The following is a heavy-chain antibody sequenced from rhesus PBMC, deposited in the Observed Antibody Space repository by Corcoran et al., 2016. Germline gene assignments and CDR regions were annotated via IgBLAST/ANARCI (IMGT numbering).Heavy chain of an antibody. V-gene: IGHV4-127*01. Sequence: QVQLQESGPGLVKPSETLSLTCAVSGYSISRGYGGSWIRQPPGEGLEGMGSIGGSSGRTNYNPSLQSRVTISKDTSKNQFSLKLSSVTAADTAVYYCARGVTTDFDYWGQGVLVTVSS. D-gene: IGHD4-23*01. CDR1: GYSISRGYG. CDR3: ARGVTTDFDY. J-gene: IGHJ4*01. CDR2: IGGSSGRT.